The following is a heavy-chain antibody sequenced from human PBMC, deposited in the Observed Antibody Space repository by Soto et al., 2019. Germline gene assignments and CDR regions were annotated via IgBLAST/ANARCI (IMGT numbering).Heavy chain of an antibody. CDR1: GGSVSSGSYY. J-gene: IGHJ6*02. CDR3: ARGIEGWYQGRYYYGMDV. V-gene: IGHV4-61*01. CDR2: IYYSGST. D-gene: IGHD6-19*01. Sequence: QVQLQESGPGLVKPSETLSLTCTVSGGSVSSGSYYWSWIRQPPGKGLEWIGYIYYSGSTNYNPSLKSPVTITVDTSNNQFSPKLSSVTAADTAVYYCARGIEGWYQGRYYYGMDVWGQGTTVTVSS.